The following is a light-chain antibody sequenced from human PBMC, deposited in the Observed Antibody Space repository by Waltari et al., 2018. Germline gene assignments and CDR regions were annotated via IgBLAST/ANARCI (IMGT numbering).Light chain of an antibody. V-gene: IGLV2-23*02. CDR2: EVI. CDR1: PSDVGSYNL. Sequence: QSALTHPASVSGTTGQSIPISCTGTPSDVGSYNLVSWYQHHPGKAPKLMIGEVIKRPSGVSNRFSGSKSGNTASLTISGLQAEDEADYYCCSYAGSGTYVFGTGTKVTVL. J-gene: IGLJ1*01. CDR3: CSYAGSGTYV.